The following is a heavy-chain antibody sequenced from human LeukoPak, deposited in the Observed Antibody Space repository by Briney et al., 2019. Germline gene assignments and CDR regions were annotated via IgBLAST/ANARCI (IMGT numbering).Heavy chain of an antibody. J-gene: IGHJ4*02. CDR2: IRYDERSK. CDR3: AKDASRGLYYFDY. D-gene: IGHD2/OR15-2a*01. V-gene: IGHV3-30*02. CDR1: GFTFSSYA. Sequence: PGGSLRLSCAASGFTFSSYAMSWVRQAPGKGLEWVAFIRYDERSKNYVDSVKGRFTISRDNSRKTLYLQMSSLGAEDTAVYYCAKDASRGLYYFDYWGQGTLVTVSS.